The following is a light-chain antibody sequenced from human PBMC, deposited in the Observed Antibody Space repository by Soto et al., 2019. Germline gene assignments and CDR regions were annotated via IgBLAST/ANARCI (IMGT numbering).Light chain of an antibody. J-gene: IGKJ4*01. CDR1: QSVRSTF. V-gene: IGKV3-20*01. CDR3: QQYGSSPLT. CDR2: GAS. Sequence: VLPQSPDTLSLSPGDRATLSCRASQSVRSTFLAWYQQKPGQAPRLLIYGASNRAAGIPERFSGSASGTEFTLTISRLEPEDFAVYYCQQYGSSPLTFGGGTKVEIK.